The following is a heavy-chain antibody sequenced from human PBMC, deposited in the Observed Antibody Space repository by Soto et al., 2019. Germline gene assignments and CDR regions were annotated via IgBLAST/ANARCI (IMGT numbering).Heavy chain of an antibody. CDR2: IYYSGST. J-gene: IGHJ4*02. CDR1: GGSISSSSYY. D-gene: IGHD6-19*01. V-gene: IGHV4-61*05. Sequence: PSETLSLTYTVSGGSISSSSYYWGWIRQPPGKGLEWIGYIYYSGSTNYNPSLKSRVTISVDTSKNQFSLKLSSVTAADTAVYYCARAGIAVAGYYFDYWGQGTLVTVSS. CDR3: ARAGIAVAGYYFDY.